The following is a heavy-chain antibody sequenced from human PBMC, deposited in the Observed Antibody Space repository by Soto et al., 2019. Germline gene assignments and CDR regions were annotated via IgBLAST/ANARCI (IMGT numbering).Heavy chain of an antibody. CDR2: ISYDGSNK. J-gene: IGHJ6*02. CDR3: AKDLVGFGEFSGMDV. D-gene: IGHD3-10*01. Sequence: QVQLVESGGGVVQPGRSLRLSCAASGFTFSRFGMYWVRQAPGKGLEWVAIISYDGSNKYYEDSVKGRFTISRDNSKNTLYVQMNSLRAEDTAVYYCAKDLVGFGEFSGMDVWGQGTTVTVSS. V-gene: IGHV3-30*18. CDR1: GFTFSRFG.